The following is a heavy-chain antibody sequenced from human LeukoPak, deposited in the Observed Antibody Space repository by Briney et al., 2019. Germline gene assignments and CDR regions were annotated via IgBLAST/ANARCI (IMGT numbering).Heavy chain of an antibody. V-gene: IGHV4-59*01. Sequence: SETLSLTCTVSGGSISSYYWSWIRQPPGKGLEWIGYIYYSGSTNYNPSLKSRVTISVETSKNQFSLNLSSVTAADTAVYYCAKGTMTGPYYFDYWGQGTLVTVSS. CDR1: GGSISSYY. D-gene: IGHD3-22*01. CDR3: AKGTMTGPYYFDY. CDR2: IYYSGST. J-gene: IGHJ4*02.